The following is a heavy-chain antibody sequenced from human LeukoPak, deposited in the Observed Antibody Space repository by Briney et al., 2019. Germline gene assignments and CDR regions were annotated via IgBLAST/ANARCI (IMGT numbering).Heavy chain of an antibody. J-gene: IGHJ4*02. CDR1: GFTFSNYE. CDR2: IGTGDNK. D-gene: IGHD2-21*02. CDR3: ARERINCRGDCYDY. V-gene: IGHV3-48*03. Sequence: GGSLRLSCKASGFTFSNYEMNWVRQAPGKGLEWVSYIGTGDNKHYADSLKGRFTTSRDDAKNTLFLQMNSLKVDDTAVYFCARERINCRGDCYDYWGQGTLVTVSS.